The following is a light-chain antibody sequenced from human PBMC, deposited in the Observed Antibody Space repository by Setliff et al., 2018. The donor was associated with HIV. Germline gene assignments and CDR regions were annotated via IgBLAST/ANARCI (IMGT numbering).Light chain of an antibody. Sequence: LAQPRSVSGSPGQSVTTPCTGTSSDVGSYNYVTWYQQHPGKVPKLMIYDVTRRPSGVPDRFSGSRSGNTASLTISGLQAEDEADYYCSSFAGRLHVFGTGTKVTVL. J-gene: IGLJ1*01. CDR1: SSDVGSYNY. CDR2: DVT. CDR3: SSFAGRLHV. V-gene: IGLV2-11*01.